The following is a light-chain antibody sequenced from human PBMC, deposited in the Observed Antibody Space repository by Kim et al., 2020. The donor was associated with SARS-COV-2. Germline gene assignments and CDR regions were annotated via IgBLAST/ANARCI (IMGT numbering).Light chain of an antibody. J-gene: IGLJ2*01. Sequence: GQSGTVSWTGSSREIGGYNSVAWYQQRPGKATKVMIYEVNTRPSGVPDRFSGSKSGNTASLTVSGLQAEDEADYYCSSYAGRQNLVFGGGTQLTVL. CDR3: SSYAGRQNLV. V-gene: IGLV2-8*01. CDR2: EVN. CDR1: SREIGGYNS.